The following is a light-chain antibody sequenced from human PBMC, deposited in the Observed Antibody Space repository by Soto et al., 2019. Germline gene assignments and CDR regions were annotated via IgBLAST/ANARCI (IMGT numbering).Light chain of an antibody. CDR3: QYCGYLPI. J-gene: IGKJ3*01. Sequence: DIQMPQSPSSLSASVGDRVTITCQASQDITSYLNWYQHKPGKAPKLLIYDASILEAGVPPRFSGSGSETDFTFTISSLQPEDVATYYCQYCGYLPIFGPGTTVDFK. CDR1: QDITSY. CDR2: DAS. V-gene: IGKV1-33*01.